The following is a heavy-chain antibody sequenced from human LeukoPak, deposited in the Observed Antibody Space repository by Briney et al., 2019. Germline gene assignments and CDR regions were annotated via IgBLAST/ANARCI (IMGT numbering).Heavy chain of an antibody. Sequence: PGGSLRLSCAASGFTFSSYSMNWVRQAPGKGLEWVSSISSSSSYIYYADSVKGRFTISRDNSKNTLYLQMNSLRAEDTAVYYCAKAIAGDYYYYMDVWGKGTTVTVSS. J-gene: IGHJ6*03. CDR3: AKAIAGDYYYYMDV. V-gene: IGHV3-21*04. CDR2: ISSSSSYI. D-gene: IGHD1-14*01. CDR1: GFTFSSYS.